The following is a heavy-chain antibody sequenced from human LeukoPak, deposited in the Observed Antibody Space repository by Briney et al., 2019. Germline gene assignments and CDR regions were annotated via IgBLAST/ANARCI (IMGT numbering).Heavy chain of an antibody. J-gene: IGHJ3*02. CDR1: GFTFSSYG. D-gene: IGHD6-13*01. CDR2: IRYDGSNK. V-gene: IGHV3-30*02. CDR3: ARERLAGRSFSWAFDI. Sequence: PGGSLRLSCAASGFTFSSYGMHWARQAPGKGLEWVAFIRYDGSNKYYADSVKGRFTISRDNSKNTLYLQMGSLRAEDMAVYYCARERLAGRSFSWAFDIWGQGTMVTVSS.